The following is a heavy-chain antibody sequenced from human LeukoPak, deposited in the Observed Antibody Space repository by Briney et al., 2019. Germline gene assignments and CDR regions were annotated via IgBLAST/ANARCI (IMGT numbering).Heavy chain of an antibody. CDR2: ISSSGSTI. V-gene: IGHV3-11*01. Sequence: GSLRLSCAASGFTFSDYYMSWIRQAPGKGLEWVSYISSSGSTIYYADSVKGRFTISRDNAKNSLYLQMNSLRAEDTAVYYCARDRPTVTRSWYFDYWGQGTLVTVSS. CDR3: ARDRPTVTRSWYFDY. J-gene: IGHJ4*02. CDR1: GFTFSDYY. D-gene: IGHD4-17*01.